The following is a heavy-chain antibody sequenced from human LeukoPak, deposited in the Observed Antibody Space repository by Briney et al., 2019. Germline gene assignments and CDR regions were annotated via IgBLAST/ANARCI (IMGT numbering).Heavy chain of an antibody. CDR1: GGSISSGSYY. CDR2: IYTSGST. D-gene: IGHD4-23*01. CDR3: ARVYGGNSFYFDY. J-gene: IGHJ4*02. V-gene: IGHV4-61*02. Sequence: SETLSLTCTVSGGSISSGSYYWSWIRQPAGKGLEWIGRIYTSGSTNYNPSLKSRVTISVDTSKNQFSLKLSSVTAADTAVYYCARVYGGNSFYFDYWGQGTLVTVSS.